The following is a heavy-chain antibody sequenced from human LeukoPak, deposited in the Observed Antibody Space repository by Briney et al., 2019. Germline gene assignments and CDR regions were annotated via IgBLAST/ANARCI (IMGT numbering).Heavy chain of an antibody. CDR1: GYTFTGYY. D-gene: IGHD3-10*01. Sequence: ASVKVSCKASGYTFTGYYMHWVRQAPGQGLEWMGWINPNSGGTNYAQKFQGGVTMTRDTSISTAYMELSRLRSDDTAVYYCARGFGRLPSYWFDPWGQGTLVTVSS. V-gene: IGHV1-2*02. CDR2: INPNSGGT. J-gene: IGHJ5*02. CDR3: ARGFGRLPSYWFDP.